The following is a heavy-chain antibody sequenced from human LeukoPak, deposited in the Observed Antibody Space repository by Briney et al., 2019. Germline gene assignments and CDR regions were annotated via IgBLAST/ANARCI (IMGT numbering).Heavy chain of an antibody. Sequence: GGSLRLSCAASGFTFSRNAMNWVRQAPGKGLEWVSYISGSGSTIYYADSVKGRFTISRDNARNSLYLQMNSLRAEDTAVYYCAREVSLSLWGQGTTVTVSS. CDR3: AREVSLSL. D-gene: IGHD5/OR15-5a*01. CDR1: GFTFSRNA. J-gene: IGHJ6*02. CDR2: ISGSGSTI. V-gene: IGHV3-48*03.